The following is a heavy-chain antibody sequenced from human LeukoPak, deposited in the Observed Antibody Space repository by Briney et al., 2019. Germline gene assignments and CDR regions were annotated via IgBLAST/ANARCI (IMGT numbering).Heavy chain of an antibody. V-gene: IGHV4-61*02. D-gene: IGHD4-17*01. Sequence: PSETLSLTCTVSGDSISRYGHYWCWIRQSAGKGLEWIGRLNPSGNINYNPSLKSRLTMSLDPSENKLSLKLSSVTAADTAVYYCARGRPSGDFFDYWGQGALVTVSS. CDR1: GDSISRYGHY. CDR3: ARGRPSGDFFDY. J-gene: IGHJ4*02. CDR2: LNPSGNI.